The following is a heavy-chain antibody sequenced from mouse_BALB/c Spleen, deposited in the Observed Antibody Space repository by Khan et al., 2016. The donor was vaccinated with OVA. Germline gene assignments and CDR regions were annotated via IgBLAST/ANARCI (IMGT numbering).Heavy chain of an antibody. V-gene: IGHV2-3*01. CDR1: GFSLTSYG. CDR2: IWGDGST. J-gene: IGHJ4*01. Sequence: QVQLQQSGPGLVAPSQSLSITCTVSGFSLTSYGVNWVRQPPGKGLEWLGVIWGDGSTNYHSALISRLIISTDNSKSQVILKLNSLQTDDTATYXCAKYTPDYYSMDYWGQGTSVTVSS. CDR3: AKYTPDYYSMDY.